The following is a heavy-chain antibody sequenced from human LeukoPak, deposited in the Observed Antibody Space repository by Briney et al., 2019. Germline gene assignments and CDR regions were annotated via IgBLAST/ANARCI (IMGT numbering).Heavy chain of an antibody. Sequence: SETLSLTCAVYGGSFSGYYWSWIRQPPGKRLEWIGEINHSGSTNYNPSLKSRVTISVDTSKNQFSLQLSSVTAADTAVYYCARSLPNPRFLEWLPKDYWGQGTLVTVSS. D-gene: IGHD3-3*01. CDR1: GGSFSGYY. CDR2: INHSGST. V-gene: IGHV4-34*01. CDR3: ARSLPNPRFLEWLPKDY. J-gene: IGHJ4*02.